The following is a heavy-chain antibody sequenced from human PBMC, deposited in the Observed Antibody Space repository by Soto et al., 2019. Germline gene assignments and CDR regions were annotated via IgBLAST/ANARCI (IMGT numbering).Heavy chain of an antibody. D-gene: IGHD3-22*01. Sequence: TGGSLRLSCAASEFTFSSYVMSWVRQAPGKGLEWVAVILHDGSNKYYGDSVKGRFTVSRDNSNNTLYLQMNSMRVEDTAVYYCARDRDSSGYYLDSWGQGTLVTVSS. V-gene: IGHV3-30-3*01. CDR3: ARDRDSSGYYLDS. CDR2: ILHDGSNK. J-gene: IGHJ4*02. CDR1: EFTFSSYV.